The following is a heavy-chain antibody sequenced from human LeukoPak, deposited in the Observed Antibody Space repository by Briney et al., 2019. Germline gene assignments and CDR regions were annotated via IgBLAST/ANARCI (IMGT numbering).Heavy chain of an antibody. Sequence: ASVKVSCKASGYTFTGYYMHWVRQAPGQGLEWMGWINPNSGGTNYAQKFQGRVTMTRDTSTSTVYMELSSLRSEDTAVYYCAREGETVLMVYAMPFDYWGQGTLVTVSS. CDR3: AREGETVLMVYAMPFDY. CDR1: GYTFTGYY. V-gene: IGHV1-2*02. D-gene: IGHD2-8*01. CDR2: INPNSGGT. J-gene: IGHJ4*02.